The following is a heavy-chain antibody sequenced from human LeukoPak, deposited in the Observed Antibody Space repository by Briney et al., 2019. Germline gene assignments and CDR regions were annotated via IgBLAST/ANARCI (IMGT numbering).Heavy chain of an antibody. CDR1: GFTFSSYT. J-gene: IGHJ4*02. CDR3: AREIAPGEADY. Sequence: PGGSLRLSCAASGFTFSSYTMSWVRQAPGKGLEWVSTITTSDGNTYYADSVKGRFTVSRDNAKNSLYLQMNSLRAEDTAVYYCAREIAPGEADYWGQGTLVTVSS. D-gene: IGHD3-10*01. CDR2: ITTSDGNT. V-gene: IGHV3-23*01.